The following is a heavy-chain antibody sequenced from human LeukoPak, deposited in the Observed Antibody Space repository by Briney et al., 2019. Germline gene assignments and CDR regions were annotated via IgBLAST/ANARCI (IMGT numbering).Heavy chain of an antibody. CDR1: GYTFTSYA. V-gene: IGHV1-3*01. D-gene: IGHD3-10*01. Sequence: ASVKVSCKASGYTFTSYAMHWVRQAPGQRLEWMGWINAGNGTTKYSQKFQGRVTITRDTSASTAYMELSSLRSEDTAVYYCEVIWFGEPYWGQGTLVTVSS. J-gene: IGHJ4*02. CDR2: INAGNGTT. CDR3: EVIWFGEPY.